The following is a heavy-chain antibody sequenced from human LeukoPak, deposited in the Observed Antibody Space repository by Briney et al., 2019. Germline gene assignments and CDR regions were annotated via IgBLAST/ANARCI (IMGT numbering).Heavy chain of an antibody. D-gene: IGHD6-13*01. CDR2: ISWNSGSI. V-gene: IGHV3-9*01. CDR3: AKDFGAAAGFGFDY. Sequence: GRSLRLSCAASGFTFDDYAMHWVRQAPGKGLEWVSGISWNSGSIGYADSVKGRFTISRDNAKNSLYLQMNSLRAGDTALYYCAKDFGAAAGFGFDYWDQGTLVTVSS. J-gene: IGHJ4*02. CDR1: GFTFDDYA.